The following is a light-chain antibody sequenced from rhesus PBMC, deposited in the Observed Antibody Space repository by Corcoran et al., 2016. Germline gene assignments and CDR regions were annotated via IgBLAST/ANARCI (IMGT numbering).Light chain of an antibody. J-gene: IGKJ4*01. V-gene: IGKV3S9*01. CDR1: QSVSSY. CDR2: GAS. CDR3: LQSRNWPQLT. Sequence: EIVMTQSPATLVLSPGERATLSCRASQSVSSYLAWYQQKPGQAPRLLIYGASSRATGIPDRFRGRESGTEFTLTISSLEPEDFGVCFWLQSRNWPQLTFGGGTKVELK.